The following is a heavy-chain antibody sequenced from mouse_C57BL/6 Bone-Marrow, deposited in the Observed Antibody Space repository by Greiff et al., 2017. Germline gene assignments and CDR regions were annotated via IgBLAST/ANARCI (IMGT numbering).Heavy chain of an antibody. Sequence: QVQLKQSGAELARPGASVKMSCKASGYIFTSYTMHWVKQRPGQGLEWIGYINPSSGYTKYNQKFKDKATLTADKSSSTAYMQLSSLTSEDSAVYYCARGDYYGSVFAYWGQGTLVTVSA. CDR2: INPSSGYT. D-gene: IGHD1-1*01. J-gene: IGHJ3*01. V-gene: IGHV1-4*01. CDR1: GYIFTSYT. CDR3: ARGDYYGSVFAY.